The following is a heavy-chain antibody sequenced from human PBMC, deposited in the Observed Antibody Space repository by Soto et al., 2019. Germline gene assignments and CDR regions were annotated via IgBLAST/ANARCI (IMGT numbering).Heavy chain of an antibody. CDR2: ISYDGSNK. V-gene: IGHV3-30*18. D-gene: IGHD3-22*01. CDR1: GFTFSSYG. CDR3: AKVGLHDSSGLDI. Sequence: QVQLVESGGGVVQPGGSLRLSCAASGFTFSSYGMHWVRQAPGKGLEWVAVISYDGSNKYYADSVKGRFTISRDNSKNTLYLQMNILRAEDTAGYYCAKVGLHDSSGLDIWGQGTMVTVSS. J-gene: IGHJ3*02.